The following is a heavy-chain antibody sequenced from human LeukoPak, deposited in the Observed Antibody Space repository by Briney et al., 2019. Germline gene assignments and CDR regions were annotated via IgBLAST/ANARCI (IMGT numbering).Heavy chain of an antibody. V-gene: IGHV3-23*01. D-gene: IGHD3-9*01. CDR2: ISGSGGST. CDR3: AKAHQLRYFDWLSAY. J-gene: IGHJ4*02. CDR1: EFSFSTYS. Sequence: GGSLRLSCAAYEFSFSTYSMNWVRQAPGKGLEWVSAISGSGGSTYCADSVKGRFTISRDNSKNTLYLQMNSLRAEDTAVYYCAKAHQLRYFDWLSAYWGQGTLVTVSS.